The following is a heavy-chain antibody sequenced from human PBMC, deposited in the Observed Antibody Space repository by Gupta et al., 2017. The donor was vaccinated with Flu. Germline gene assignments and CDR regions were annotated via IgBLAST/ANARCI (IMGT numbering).Heavy chain of an antibody. J-gene: IGHJ4*02. CDR1: GFTFTSYG. D-gene: IGHD2-8*02. V-gene: IGHV3-33*03. Sequence: VQVVESGGGVLQSGGSLRLSCAPSGFTFTSYGMNWVRQAPGKGLEWVAVIWYDEKYKYYADSVKGRFTISRDNTKDTVYRQMDSLTTDDTAGYFCAKSLYCPGGGGDSGDDHGGQGTRVTVSS. CDR3: AKSLYCPGGGGDSGDDH. CDR2: IWYDEKYK.